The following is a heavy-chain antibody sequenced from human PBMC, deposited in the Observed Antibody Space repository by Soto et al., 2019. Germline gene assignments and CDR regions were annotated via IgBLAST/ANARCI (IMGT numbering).Heavy chain of an antibody. CDR3: VRTAREGAVAPHWFDR. CDR1: GASIRSTDYY. CDR2: VYYTGST. V-gene: IGHV4-30-4*01. D-gene: IGHD2-21*02. J-gene: IGHJ5*02. Sequence: PSETLSLTCTVLGASIRSTDYYWSWIRQAPGKGLEWIVYVYYTGSTYYNPSLMSRLTISVDTSKNQFSLKLTSVTAAETAVYYCVRTAREGAVAPHWFDRWGQGTQVTVSS.